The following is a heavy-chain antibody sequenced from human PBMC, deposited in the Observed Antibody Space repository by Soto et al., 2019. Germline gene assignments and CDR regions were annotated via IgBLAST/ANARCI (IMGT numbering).Heavy chain of an antibody. CDR1: VVSISSGGYY. CDR3: ARKYYYDSSGYYTPDAFNI. CDR2: IFYSGST. D-gene: IGHD3-22*01. V-gene: IGHV4-31*03. J-gene: IGHJ3*02. Sequence: KPSETLSLTCTVSVVSISSGGYYCSWIRQHPWKGLEWIGFIFYSGSTSYNPSLKSRVTISVDTSKNQFSLRLSSVTAADTAVYYCARKYYYDSSGYYTPDAFNILGQGTMCTVSS.